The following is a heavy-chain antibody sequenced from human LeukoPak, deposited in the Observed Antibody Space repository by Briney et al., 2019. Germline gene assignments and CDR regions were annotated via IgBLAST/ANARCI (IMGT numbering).Heavy chain of an antibody. CDR1: GGSISSSSYY. J-gene: IGHJ3*02. D-gene: IGHD5-12*01. CDR3: AKHSRSGYSAYENAFDI. V-gene: IGHV4-39*01. Sequence: KPSETLSLTCTVSGGSISSSSYYWDWIRQPPGKGLEWIGSIYYSGSTYYNPSLKSRVTISVDTSKNQFSLKLNSVTAADTAVYYCAKHSRSGYSAYENAFDIRGQGTMVTVSS. CDR2: IYYSGST.